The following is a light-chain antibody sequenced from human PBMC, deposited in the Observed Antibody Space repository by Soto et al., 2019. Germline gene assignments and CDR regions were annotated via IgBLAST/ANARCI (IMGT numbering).Light chain of an antibody. J-gene: IGLJ2*01. CDR1: SSNIGTGYD. CDR3: QSYDGSLSGVL. V-gene: IGLV1-40*01. CDR2: ANN. Sequence: QSVLTQPPSVSGAPGQRVTISCTGSSSNIGTGYDVHWYQQLPGTAPKLLIYANNNRPSRVPDRFSGSKSGTSASLAISGLQAEDEADYYCQSYDGSLSGVLFGGGTKLTVL.